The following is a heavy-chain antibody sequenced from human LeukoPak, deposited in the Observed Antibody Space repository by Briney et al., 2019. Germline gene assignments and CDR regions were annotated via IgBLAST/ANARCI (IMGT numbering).Heavy chain of an antibody. CDR1: GGSFSGYY. J-gene: IGHJ6*02. V-gene: IGHV4-34*01. D-gene: IGHD3-3*01. CDR2: INHSGST. Sequence: SETLSLTCAVYGGSFSGYYWSWIRQPPGEGLEWIGEINHSGSTNYNPSLKRRGTISVDTSKNQFSLKLSSVTAADTAVYYCARGGSITIFGVVIIPGYYYYGMDVWGQGTTVTVSS. CDR3: ARGGSITIFGVVIIPGYYYYGMDV.